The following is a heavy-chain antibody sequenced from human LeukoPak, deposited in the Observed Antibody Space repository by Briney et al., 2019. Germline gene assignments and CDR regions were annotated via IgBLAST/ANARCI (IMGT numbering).Heavy chain of an antibody. J-gene: IGHJ6*03. CDR2: ITDSGERT. CDR3: AKQNVPTTGSNYYMDV. D-gene: IGHD1-1*01. CDR1: GFTVRSYD. Sequence: PGGSLRLSCAASGFTVRSYDMSWVRQAPGKGLEWVSTITDSGERTNYADSVKGRFTISRDKSKNTLYLQMNSLRAEDTAVYYCAKQNVPTTGSNYYMDVWGAGTTVTVSS. V-gene: IGHV3-23*01.